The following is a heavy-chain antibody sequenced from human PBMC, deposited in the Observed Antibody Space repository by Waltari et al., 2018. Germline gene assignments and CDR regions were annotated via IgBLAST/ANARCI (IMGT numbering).Heavy chain of an antibody. V-gene: IGHV4-39*07. J-gene: IGHJ4*02. CDR3: ASKRWLQLG. D-gene: IGHD5-12*01. CDR2: IYYSGST. Sequence: QLQLQESGPGLVKPSETLSLTCTVSGCSISSSSYYWGWIRKPPGKGREWIGSIYYSGSTYYNPSLKSRFTISVDTSKNQFSLKLSSVTAADTAVYYCASKRWLQLGWGQGTLVTVSS. CDR1: GCSISSSSYY.